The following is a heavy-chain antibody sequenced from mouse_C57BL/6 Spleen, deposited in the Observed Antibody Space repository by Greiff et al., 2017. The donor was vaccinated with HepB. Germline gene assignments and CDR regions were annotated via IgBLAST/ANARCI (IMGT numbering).Heavy chain of an antibody. Sequence: VKLQQPGAELVRPGSSVKLSCKASGYTFTSYWMHWVKQRPIQGLEWIGNIDPSDSETHYNQKFKDKATLTVDKSSSTAYMQLSSLTSEDSAVYYCARSSSGLGYWGQGTTLTVSS. CDR3: ARSSSGLGY. V-gene: IGHV1-52*01. CDR1: GYTFTSYW. D-gene: IGHD3-2*02. CDR2: IDPSDSET. J-gene: IGHJ2*01.